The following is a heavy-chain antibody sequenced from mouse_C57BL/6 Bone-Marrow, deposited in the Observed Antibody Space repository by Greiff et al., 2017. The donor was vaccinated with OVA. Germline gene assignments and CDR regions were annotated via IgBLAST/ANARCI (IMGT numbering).Heavy chain of an antibody. CDR2: FHPYNDDT. CDR3: ARGDGNRGGIYAMDY. D-gene: IGHD2-1*01. V-gene: IGHV1-47*01. CDR1: GYTFTTYP. J-gene: IGHJ4*01. Sequence: VQLQQSGAELVKPGASVKMSCKASGYTFTTYPIEWLKQNHGKSLEWIGNFHPYNDDTKYNEKFKGKATLTVEKSSSTVYLELSRLTADDSAVYYCARGDGNRGGIYAMDYWGQGTSVTVSS.